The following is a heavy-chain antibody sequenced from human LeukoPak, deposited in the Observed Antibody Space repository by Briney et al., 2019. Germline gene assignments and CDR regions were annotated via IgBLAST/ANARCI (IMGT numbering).Heavy chain of an antibody. Sequence: QPGRSLRLSCAASGFTFSSYGMHWVRQAPGKGLEWVAVISYDGSNKYYADSVKGRFTISRDNSKNTLYLQMNSLRAEDTAVYYCANGEWVVTAIGEYWGQGTLVTVSS. CDR3: ANGEWVVTAIGEY. CDR2: ISYDGSNK. V-gene: IGHV3-30*18. J-gene: IGHJ4*02. CDR1: GFTFSSYG. D-gene: IGHD2-21*02.